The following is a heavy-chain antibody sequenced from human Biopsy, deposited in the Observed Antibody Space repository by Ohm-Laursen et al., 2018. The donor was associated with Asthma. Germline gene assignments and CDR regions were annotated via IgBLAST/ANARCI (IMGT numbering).Heavy chain of an antibody. J-gene: IGHJ6*02. D-gene: IGHD4-23*01. V-gene: IGHV1-18*01. CDR1: GYTFNSAG. CDR2: ISVYNGNT. CDR3: ARTVDYSHYYGIDV. Sequence: ASVKVSCKASGYTFNSAGITWVRQAPGQGFEWMGWISVYNGNTKVAQKLQGRVTMITDTSKNTAYMELRSLRSDDTAVYFCARTVDYSHYYGIDVWGQGTTVTVS.